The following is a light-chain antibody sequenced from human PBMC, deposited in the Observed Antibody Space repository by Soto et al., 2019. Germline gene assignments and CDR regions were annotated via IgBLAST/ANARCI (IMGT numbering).Light chain of an antibody. CDR2: DDG. Sequence: SYELTQPPSVSVAPGQTARITCGGRNIVIKSVHWYQQKPGQAPVLVVYDDGERTTGIPERFSGSKSGNTATLTTSRVEAGDEADYYCQVWDTTNPVIFGGGTKLTVL. V-gene: IGLV3-21*02. J-gene: IGLJ2*01. CDR1: NIVIKS. CDR3: QVWDTTNPVI.